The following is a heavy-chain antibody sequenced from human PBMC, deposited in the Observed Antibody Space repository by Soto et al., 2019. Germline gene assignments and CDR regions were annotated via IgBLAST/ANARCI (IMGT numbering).Heavy chain of an antibody. V-gene: IGHV1-2*04. Sequence: GASVKVSCKASGYTFTSYGISWVRQAPGQGLEWMGWINPNSGATKYAQKFQASVTMTRDTSITTASLELRRLRSDDTAVYYCARDRRDDFCSSEGPYYYYKDVCGKGTPDTVSS. CDR3: ARDRRDDFCSSEGPYYYYKDV. CDR1: GYTFTSYG. CDR2: INPNSGAT. D-gene: IGHD3-3*01. J-gene: IGHJ6*03.